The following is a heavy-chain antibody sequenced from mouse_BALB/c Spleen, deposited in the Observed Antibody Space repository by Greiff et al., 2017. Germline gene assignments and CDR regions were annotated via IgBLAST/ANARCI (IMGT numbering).Heavy chain of an antibody. CDR1: GFTFSSFG. CDR3: ARGSRPSFDY. Sequence: EVQGVESGGGLVQPGGSRKLSCAASGFTFSSFGMHWVRQAPEKGLEWVAYISSGSSTIYYADTVKGRFTISRDNPKNTLFLQMTSLRSEDTAMYYCARGSRPSFDYWGQGTTLTVSS. V-gene: IGHV5-17*02. CDR2: ISSGSSTI. J-gene: IGHJ2*01.